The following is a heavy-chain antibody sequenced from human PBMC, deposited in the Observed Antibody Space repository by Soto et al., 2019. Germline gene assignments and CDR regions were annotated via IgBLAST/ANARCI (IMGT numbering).Heavy chain of an antibody. CDR1: GYTFTSYD. J-gene: IGHJ4*02. V-gene: IGHV1-8*01. CDR3: ARGRAGSGYPTDKSYFDY. Sequence: QVQLVQSGAEVKKPGASVKVSCKASGYTFTSYDNNWVRQATGQGLEWMGWMNPNSGNTGYAQKVQGRVTMTRNTAVSTAYLELSSLRSEYTAEYYYARGRAGSGYPTDKSYFDYWGQGTLVTV. CDR2: MNPNSGNT. D-gene: IGHD3-22*01.